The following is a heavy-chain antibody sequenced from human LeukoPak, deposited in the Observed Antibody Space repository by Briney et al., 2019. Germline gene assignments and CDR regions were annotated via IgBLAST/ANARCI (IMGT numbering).Heavy chain of an antibody. V-gene: IGHV3-33*01. D-gene: IGHD4-23*01. CDR1: GFIFNTYG. Sequence: GGSLTLSCTASGFIFNTYGIRWIRQAPGKGLEWVAVMYYDGRVHYYADSVSGRFIIFRDNSKHTLFLQITSLGAEDPAVYHCASLPSDGGNSGASLCTFDVWGQGATVVDSS. CDR2: MYYDGRVH. CDR3: ASLPSDGGNSGASLCTFDV. J-gene: IGHJ6*02.